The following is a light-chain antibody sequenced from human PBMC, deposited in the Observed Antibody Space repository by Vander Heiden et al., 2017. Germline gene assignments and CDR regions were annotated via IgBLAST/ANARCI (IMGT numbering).Light chain of an antibody. CDR3: ATWDTDLTAVV. CDR2: ENN. V-gene: IGLV1-51*02. CDR1: SPNIGRNY. Sequence: QSVVTQPPSVSAAPGQKVSISCSGGSPNIGRNYVSWYLHVPGTAPKLLIHENNKRPSGIPDRFSASKSGTSATLGISGLQPGDEADYYCATWDTDLTAVVFGGGTKLTVL. J-gene: IGLJ2*01.